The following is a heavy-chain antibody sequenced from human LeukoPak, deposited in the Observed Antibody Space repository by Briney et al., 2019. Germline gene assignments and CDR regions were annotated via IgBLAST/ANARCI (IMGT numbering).Heavy chain of an antibody. V-gene: IGHV4-38-2*02. CDR1: GYSISSGYY. Sequence: SETLSLTCTVSGYSISSGYYWGWIRQPPGKGLEWIGSIYHSGSTYYNPSLKSRVTISVDTSKNQFSLKLSSVTAADTAVYYCARGTVGYCSGGSCQGWFDPWGQGTLVTVSS. D-gene: IGHD2-15*01. CDR2: IYHSGST. CDR3: ARGTVGYCSGGSCQGWFDP. J-gene: IGHJ5*02.